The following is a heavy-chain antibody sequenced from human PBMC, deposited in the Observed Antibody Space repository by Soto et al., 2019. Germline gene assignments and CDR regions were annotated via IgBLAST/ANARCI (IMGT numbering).Heavy chain of an antibody. J-gene: IGHJ5*02. V-gene: IGHV1-18*01. Sequence: ASVKVSCKASGYTFTSYGISWVRQAPGQGLEWMGWISAYNGNTNYAQKLQGRVTMTTDTSTSTAYMELRSLRSDDTAVYYCARVRTYYDILTDYPVPNWFDPWGQGTLVTVSS. CDR2: ISAYNGNT. CDR1: GYTFTSYG. CDR3: ARVRTYYDILTDYPVPNWFDP. D-gene: IGHD3-9*01.